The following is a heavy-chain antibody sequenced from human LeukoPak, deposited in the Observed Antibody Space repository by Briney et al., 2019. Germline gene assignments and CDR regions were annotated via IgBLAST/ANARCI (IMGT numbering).Heavy chain of an antibody. Sequence: GGSLRLSCAASGFTFSSYEMNWVRQAPGKGLEWVSSISSSSSYIYYADSVKGRFTISRDNAKNSLYLRMNSLRAEDTAVYYCVSVATIIDDWFDPWGQGTLVTVSS. J-gene: IGHJ5*02. CDR2: ISSSSSYI. CDR1: GFTFSSYE. CDR3: VSVATIIDDWFDP. D-gene: IGHD5-12*01. V-gene: IGHV3-21*01.